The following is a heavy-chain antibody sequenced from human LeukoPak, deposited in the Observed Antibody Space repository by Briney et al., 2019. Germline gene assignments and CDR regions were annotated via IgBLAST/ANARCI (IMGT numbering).Heavy chain of an antibody. V-gene: IGHV3-53*01. CDR1: GFTVSSNY. Sequence: GGSLRLSCAASGFTVSSNYMSWVRQAPGKGLEWVSVIYSGGSTYYADSVKGRFTISRDNSKNTLFLQMNSLRAEDTAVYYCARVVVGSGWSAHAYWGQGTLVTVSS. D-gene: IGHD6-19*01. J-gene: IGHJ4*02. CDR2: IYSGGST. CDR3: ARVVVGSGWSAHAY.